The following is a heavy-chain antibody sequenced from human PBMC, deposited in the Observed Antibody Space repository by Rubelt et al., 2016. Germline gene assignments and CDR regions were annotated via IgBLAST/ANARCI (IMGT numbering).Heavy chain of an antibody. J-gene: IGHJ3*02. Sequence: WLTCTVSGGSISSYNWSWIRQPPGKGLEWIGYIYYSESPNYNPSLKSRVTISVETSKNQFSLKTSSVTAADTAVYYCARRPSRDAFDIWGQGTMVTVSS. CDR2: IYYSESP. CDR3: ARRPSRDAFDI. V-gene: IGHV4-59*01. CDR1: GGSISSYN.